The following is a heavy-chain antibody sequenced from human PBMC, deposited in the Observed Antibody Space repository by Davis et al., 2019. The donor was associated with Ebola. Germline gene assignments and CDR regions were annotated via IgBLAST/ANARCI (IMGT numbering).Heavy chain of an antibody. D-gene: IGHD3-16*01. V-gene: IGHV3-21*01. CDR3: ARECPPPQTGMITFRETIPEEGMDV. CDR2: ISSSSSYI. Sequence: GESLKISCAASGFTFSSYSMNWVRQAPGKGLEWVSSISSSSSYIYYADSVKGRFTISRDNAKNSLYLQMNSLRAEDTAVYYCARECPPPQTGMITFRETIPEEGMDVWGQGTTVTVSS. J-gene: IGHJ6*02. CDR1: GFTFSSYS.